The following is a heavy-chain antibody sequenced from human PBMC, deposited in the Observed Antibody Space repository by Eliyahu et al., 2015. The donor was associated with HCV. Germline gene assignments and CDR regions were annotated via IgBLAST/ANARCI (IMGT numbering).Heavy chain of an antibody. D-gene: IGHD3-3*01. J-gene: IGHJ4*02. V-gene: IGHV3-7*01. Sequence: EVQLVESGGGLVQPGGSLRLSCAASGFTFGXYWMSWVRQAPGKGLEWVANIKQDGSEKYYVDSVKGRFTISRDNAKNSLYLQMNSLRAEDTAVYYCARVSRYDFWSGEYGDYWGQGTLVTVSS. CDR3: ARVSRYDFWSGEYGDY. CDR2: IKQDGSEK. CDR1: GFTFGXYW.